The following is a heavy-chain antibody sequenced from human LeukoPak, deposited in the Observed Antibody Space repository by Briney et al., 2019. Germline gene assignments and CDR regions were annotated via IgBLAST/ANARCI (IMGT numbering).Heavy chain of an antibody. J-gene: IGHJ4*02. CDR2: IKQDGSQK. V-gene: IGHV3-7*05. Sequence: PGGSLTLTCAASGFTFSNFWMTWVRQAPGKGLEWVAIIKQDGSQKYYVDSVKGRFTISRDNARNSLYLQMNSLRAEDTAVYWAVAGTTCWGQGTLVTVSS. CDR1: GFTFSNFW. D-gene: IGHD6-19*01. CDR3: VAGTTC.